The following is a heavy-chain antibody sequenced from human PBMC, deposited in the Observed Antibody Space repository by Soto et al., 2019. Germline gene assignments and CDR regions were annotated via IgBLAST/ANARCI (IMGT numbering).Heavy chain of an antibody. V-gene: IGHV4-30-4*01. D-gene: IGHD3-10*01. CDR1: VDSISSGNHY. CDR2: IFYSGTA. J-gene: IGHJ5*02. CDR3: ARTDYGTAYFDP. Sequence: SETLSLTCTFSVDSISSGNHYWSWIRQPPGKGLEWIGYIFYSGTAYYNPSLKSRLTISVDTSKNQFSLKLSSVTAEDTAVYYCARTDYGTAYFDPRGQGSLVTVSS.